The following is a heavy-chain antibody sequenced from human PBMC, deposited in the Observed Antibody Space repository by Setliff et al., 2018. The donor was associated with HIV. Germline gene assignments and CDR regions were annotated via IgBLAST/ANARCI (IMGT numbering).Heavy chain of an antibody. J-gene: IGHJ5*02. Sequence: SETLSLTCTISGGSFGVYRWSWIRQSAGRGLEWIGRIDSSGTTDYKPSLKVRVAISVDTSRNQFSLRVTSVTAADTAVYFCARDRHSSGLGSYGPWGPGILVTVSS. CDR2: IDSSGTT. V-gene: IGHV4-4*07. CDR3: ARDRHSSGLGSYGP. CDR1: GGSFGVYR. D-gene: IGHD3-10*01.